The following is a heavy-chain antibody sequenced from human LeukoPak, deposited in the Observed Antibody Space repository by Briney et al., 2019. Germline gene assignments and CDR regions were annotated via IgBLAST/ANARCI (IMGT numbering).Heavy chain of an antibody. V-gene: IGHV1-69*05. CDR3: AREWYSSGWYGGSVSFDI. J-gene: IGHJ3*02. CDR2: IIPIFGTA. Sequence: SVKVSCKASGGTFSSYAISWVRQAPGQGLEWMGGIIPIFGTANYAQKFQGRVTITTDESTSTAYMELSSLRSEDTAVYYCAREWYSSGWYGGSVSFDIWGQGTMVTVSS. D-gene: IGHD6-19*01. CDR1: GGTFSSYA.